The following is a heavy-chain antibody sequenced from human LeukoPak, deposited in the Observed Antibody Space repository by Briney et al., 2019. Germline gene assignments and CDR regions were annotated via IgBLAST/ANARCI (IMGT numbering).Heavy chain of an antibody. J-gene: IGHJ6*03. CDR1: GFTFSSFE. Sequence: PGGSLRLSCAASGFTFSSFEMKWVRQAPGKGLEGVSYISSGCSTIYYADSVKGRFTISRDNAKNSLYLQMNSLRYEDTAVYYCAREANGKNRHYYYYMDVWGKGTTVTISS. CDR2: ISSGCSTI. V-gene: IGHV3-48*03. D-gene: IGHD1-14*01. CDR3: AREANGKNRHYYYYMDV.